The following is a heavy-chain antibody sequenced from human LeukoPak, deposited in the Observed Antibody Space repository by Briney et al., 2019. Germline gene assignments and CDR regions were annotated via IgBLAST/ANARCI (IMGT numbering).Heavy chain of an antibody. J-gene: IGHJ6*02. CDR2: ISAYNGNT. CDR1: GYTFTSYG. Sequence: ASVKVSCKASGYTFTSYGISWVRQAPGQGLEWMGWISAYNGNTNYAQKLQGRVTMTTDTSTSTAYMELRSLRSDDTAVYYRAREYTVMVWGYGMDVWGQGTTVTVSS. D-gene: IGHD5-18*01. CDR3: AREYTVMVWGYGMDV. V-gene: IGHV1-18*01.